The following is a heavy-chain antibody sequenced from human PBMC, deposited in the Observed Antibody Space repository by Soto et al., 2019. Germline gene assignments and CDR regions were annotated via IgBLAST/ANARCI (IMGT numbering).Heavy chain of an antibody. CDR3: ARPRVIDIVVPPDY. Sequence: QVQLMESGGGVVQPGRSLRLSCAASGFTFSTYAMHWVRQAPGKGLEWVAVISYDGSNKHYADSVKGRFTISRDNSKNTLYLEMNSLRAEDRAVYYCARPRVIDIVVPPDYWGQGTRVTVSS. CDR2: ISYDGSNK. V-gene: IGHV3-30*04. CDR1: GFTFSTYA. D-gene: IGHD2-15*01. J-gene: IGHJ4*02.